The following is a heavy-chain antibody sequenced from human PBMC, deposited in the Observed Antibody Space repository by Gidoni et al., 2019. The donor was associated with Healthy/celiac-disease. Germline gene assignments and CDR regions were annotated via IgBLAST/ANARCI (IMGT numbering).Heavy chain of an antibody. CDR2: IYYSGRT. V-gene: IGHV4-39*01. Sequence: QLQLQESGPGLVKPSETLSLTCTVPGGSISRSSYYWGWIRQPPGKGLEWIGSIYYSGRTYSTPSLKSRVTISVDTSKNQFSLKLSSVTAADTAVYYCARHEKGQQQLGDFDYWGQGTLVTVSS. CDR3: ARHEKGQQQLGDFDY. D-gene: IGHD6-13*01. J-gene: IGHJ4*02. CDR1: GGSISRSSYY.